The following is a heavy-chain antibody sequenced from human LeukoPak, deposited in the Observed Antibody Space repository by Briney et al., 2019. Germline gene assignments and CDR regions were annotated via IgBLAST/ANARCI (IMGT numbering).Heavy chain of an antibody. CDR1: GYTFTSYG. D-gene: IGHD3-9*01. Sequence: GASVKVSCKASGYTFTSYGISWVRQAPGQGLEWMGWISAYNGNTNYAQKFQGRVTMTRDTSISTAYMELSRLRSDDTAVYYCARAGDILTGYYIDYWGQGTLVTVSS. CDR2: ISAYNGNT. V-gene: IGHV1-18*01. J-gene: IGHJ4*02. CDR3: ARAGDILTGYYIDY.